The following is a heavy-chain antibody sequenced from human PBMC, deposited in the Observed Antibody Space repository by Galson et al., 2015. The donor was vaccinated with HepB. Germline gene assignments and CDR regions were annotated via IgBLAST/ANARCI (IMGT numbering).Heavy chain of an antibody. V-gene: IGHV3-23*01. CDR1: GFTFSNYA. CDR2: ISSGGGGNT. Sequence: SLRLSCAASGFTFSNYAMSWVRQTPGKGLEWVSSISSGGGGNTFYIDSVKGRFTISRDNSKNTLYLQMNSLRAEDTAVYYCAKQSPDGMGVWGPGTTVTLSS. CDR3: AKQSPDGMGV. J-gene: IGHJ6*02.